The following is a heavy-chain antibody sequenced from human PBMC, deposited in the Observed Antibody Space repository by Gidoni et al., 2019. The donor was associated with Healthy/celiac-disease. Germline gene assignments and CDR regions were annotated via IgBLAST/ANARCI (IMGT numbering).Heavy chain of an antibody. J-gene: IGHJ4*02. CDR3: ATKWCSGGSCYSLDY. CDR2: MKPNSGNT. CDR1: GYTFTSYD. D-gene: IGHD2-15*01. V-gene: IGHV1-8*01. Sequence: QVQLVQSGAEVKKPGASVKVSCTASGYTFTSYDINWVRQATGQGLEWMGGMKPNSGNTGYAQKFQGRVTMTRNTSISTAYMELSSLRSEDTAVYYCATKWCSGGSCYSLDYWGQGTLVTVSS.